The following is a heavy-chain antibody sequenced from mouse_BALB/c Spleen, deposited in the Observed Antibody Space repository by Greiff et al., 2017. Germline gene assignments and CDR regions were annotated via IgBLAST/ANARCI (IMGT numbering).Heavy chain of an antibody. J-gene: IGHJ4*01. V-gene: IGHV1-63*02. D-gene: IGHD3-3*01. CDR1: GYTFTNYW. CDR3: ARGGDGDAMDY. Sequence: QVQLQQSGAELVRPGTSVKISCKASGYTFTNYWLGWVKQRPGHGLEWIGDIYPGGGYTNYNEKFKGKATLTADTSSSTAYMQLSSLTSEDSAVYFCARGGDGDAMDYWGQGTSVTVSS. CDR2: IYPGGGYT.